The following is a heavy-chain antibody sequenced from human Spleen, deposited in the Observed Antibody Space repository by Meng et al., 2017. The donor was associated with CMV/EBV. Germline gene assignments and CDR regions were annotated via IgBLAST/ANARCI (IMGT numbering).Heavy chain of an antibody. J-gene: IGHJ5*02. CDR2: ISSSSSYI. CDR1: GFTFSSYS. D-gene: IGHD3-10*01. V-gene: IGHV3-21*01. Sequence: GESLKISCAASGFTFSSYSMNWVRQAPGKGLEWVSSISSSSSYIYYADSVKGRFTISRDNAKNSLYLQMNSLRAEDTAVYYCAREEFPQALRFDPWGQGTLVTVSS. CDR3: AREEFPQALRFDP.